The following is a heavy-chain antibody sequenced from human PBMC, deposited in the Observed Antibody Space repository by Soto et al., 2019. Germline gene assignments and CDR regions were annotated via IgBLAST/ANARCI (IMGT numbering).Heavy chain of an antibody. CDR2: INHSGST. Sequence: SSETLSLTCAVYGGSFSGYYWSWIRQPPGKGLEWIGEINHSGSTNYNPSLKSRVTISVDTSKNQFSLKLSSVTAADTAVYYCARDYSGYSYGFNEFDYWGQGTLVTVSS. V-gene: IGHV4-34*01. CDR3: ARDYSGYSYGFNEFDY. D-gene: IGHD5-18*01. CDR1: GGSFSGYY. J-gene: IGHJ4*02.